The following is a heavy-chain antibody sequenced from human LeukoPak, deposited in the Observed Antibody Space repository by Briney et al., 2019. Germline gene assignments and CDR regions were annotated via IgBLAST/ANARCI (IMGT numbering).Heavy chain of an antibody. J-gene: IGHJ4*02. V-gene: IGHV3-21*01. CDR1: GFTFSSYS. Sequence: RPGGSLRLSCAASGFTFSSYSMNWVRQAPGKGLEWVSSISSSSSYIYYADSVKGRFTISRDNAKNSLYLQMNSLRAEDTAVYYCATAHFDWRLVPHSQLDYWGQGTLVTVSS. CDR2: ISSSSSYI. CDR3: ATAHFDWRLVPHSQLDY. D-gene: IGHD3-9*01.